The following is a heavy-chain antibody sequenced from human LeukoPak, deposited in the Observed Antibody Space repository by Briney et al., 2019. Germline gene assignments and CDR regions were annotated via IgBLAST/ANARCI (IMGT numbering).Heavy chain of an antibody. Sequence: GASVKVSCKASGYTFTSYDINWVRQATGQGLEWMGWMNPNSGNTGYAQKFQGRVTMTRNTSISTAYIELSSLRSEDTAVYFCARKGLANYYYYYMDVWGKGTTVTVSS. CDR1: GYTFTSYD. J-gene: IGHJ6*03. V-gene: IGHV1-8*01. CDR3: ARKGLANYYYYYMDV. CDR2: MNPNSGNT. D-gene: IGHD1-26*01.